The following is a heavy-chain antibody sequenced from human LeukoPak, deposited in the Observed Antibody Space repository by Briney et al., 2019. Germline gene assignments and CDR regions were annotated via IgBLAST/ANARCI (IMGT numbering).Heavy chain of an antibody. V-gene: IGHV3-23*01. D-gene: IGHD4-17*01. J-gene: IGHJ4*02. CDR1: GFTFSSYA. CDR2: ISGSGGST. CDR3: AKQGGQYGDYVRGYYFDY. Sequence: GGSLRLSCAASGFTFSSYAMSWVRQAPGKGLEWVSAISGSGGSTYYADSVKGRFTISRDNSKNTLYLQMNSLRAEDTAVYYCAKQGGQYGDYVRGYYFDYWGQGTLVTVSS.